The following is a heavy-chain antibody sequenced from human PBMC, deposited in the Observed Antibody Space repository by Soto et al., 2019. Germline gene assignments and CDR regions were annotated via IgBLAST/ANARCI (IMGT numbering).Heavy chain of an antibody. CDR3: AKGLVVVAANPFYYGMDV. D-gene: IGHD2-15*01. CDR2: ISGSGGST. CDR1: GFTFSSYA. Sequence: EVQLLESGGGLVQPGGSLRLSCAASGFTFSSYAMSWVRQAPGKGLEWVSAISGSGGSTYYADSVKGRFTISRDNSKNTLCLQMNSLRSEDTAVYYCAKGLVVVAANPFYYGMDVWGQGTTVTVSS. J-gene: IGHJ6*02. V-gene: IGHV3-23*01.